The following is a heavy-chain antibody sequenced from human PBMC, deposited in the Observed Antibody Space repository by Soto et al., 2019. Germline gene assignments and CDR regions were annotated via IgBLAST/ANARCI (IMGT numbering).Heavy chain of an antibody. CDR1: GFTFSSYG. CDR2: MWYDGSNK. J-gene: IGHJ4*02. Sequence: QVQLVESGGGVVQPGRSLRLSCAASGFTFSSYGMHWVRQAPGKGREWVAVMWYDGSNKYYADSVKGRFTISRDNSKNTLYLQMNSLRAEDTAVYYCARGRTGALRYFDWLSPADYWGQGTLVTVS. V-gene: IGHV3-33*01. CDR3: ARGRTGALRYFDWLSPADY. D-gene: IGHD3-9*01.